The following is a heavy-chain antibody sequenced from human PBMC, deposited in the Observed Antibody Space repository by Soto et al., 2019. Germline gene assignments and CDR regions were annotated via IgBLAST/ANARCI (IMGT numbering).Heavy chain of an antibody. D-gene: IGHD3-10*01. Sequence: QEQLVQAGAEVKKPGSSVRISCRASGGTFSNDAVSWVRQAPGQGLQWMGGIIPIFGTTHYEQKFQGRVTITADESTATAYMELRSVTSEDTAVYYCATGLRTGNYGMDVWGQWTAVTVSS. CDR1: GGTFSNDA. CDR2: IIPIFGTT. CDR3: ATGLRTGNYGMDV. J-gene: IGHJ6*02. V-gene: IGHV1-69*01.